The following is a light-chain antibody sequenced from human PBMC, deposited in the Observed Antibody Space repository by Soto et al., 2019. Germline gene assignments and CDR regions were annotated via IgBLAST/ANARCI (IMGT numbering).Light chain of an antibody. CDR3: QQRSNWFT. CDR2: DAS. J-gene: IGKJ4*01. Sequence: EIVLIQSPATLSLSPGERATLSCRASQSVSSYLAWYQQKPGQAPRLLIYDASNRATGIPARFSGSGSGTDFTLTISSLEPEDFAVYYCQQRSNWFTFGGGTKVEIK. V-gene: IGKV3-11*01. CDR1: QSVSSY.